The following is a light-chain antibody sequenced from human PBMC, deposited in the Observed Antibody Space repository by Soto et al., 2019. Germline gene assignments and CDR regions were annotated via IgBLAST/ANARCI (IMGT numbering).Light chain of an antibody. Sequence: EIVMTQSPATLSVSPGGRATLSCRASQDINDNLAWYQQKTGQAPRLLIYGATTRATGIPARFSGSGSGTEFTLIISSLLSEDFAVYYCQQYHKWPPLTFGGGTKVDIK. CDR1: QDINDN. CDR3: QQYHKWPPLT. V-gene: IGKV3-15*01. CDR2: GAT. J-gene: IGKJ4*01.